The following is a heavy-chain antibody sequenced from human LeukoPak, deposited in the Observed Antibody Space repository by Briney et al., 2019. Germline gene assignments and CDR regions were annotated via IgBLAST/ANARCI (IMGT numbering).Heavy chain of an antibody. CDR2: ISSSSSYI. V-gene: IGHV3-21*01. CDR1: GFTFSSYE. J-gene: IGHJ6*02. Sequence: PGGSLRLSCAASGFTFSSYEMNWVRQAPGKGLEWVSSISSSSSYIYYADSVKGRFTISRDNAKNSLYLQMNSLRAEDTAVYYCARDSDGYDILTGYYYYYYGMDVWGQGTTVTVSS. D-gene: IGHD3-9*01. CDR3: ARDSDGYDILTGYYYYYYGMDV.